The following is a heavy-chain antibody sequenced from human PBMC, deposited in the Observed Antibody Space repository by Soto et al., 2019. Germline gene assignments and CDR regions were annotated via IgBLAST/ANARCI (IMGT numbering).Heavy chain of an antibody. J-gene: IGHJ4*02. CDR2: IIPIFGTA. CDR1: GGTFSSYA. V-gene: IGHV1-69*13. D-gene: IGHD5-18*01. Sequence: ASVKVSCKASGGTFSSYAISWVRQAPGQGLEWMGGIIPIFGTANYAQKFQGRVTITADESTSTAYMELSSLRSEDTAVYYCARGLNTAIFSGFDGWAPSFDYWGQGTLVT. CDR3: ARGLNTAIFSGFDGWAPSFDY.